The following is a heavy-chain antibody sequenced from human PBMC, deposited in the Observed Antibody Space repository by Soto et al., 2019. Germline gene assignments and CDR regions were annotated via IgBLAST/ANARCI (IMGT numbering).Heavy chain of an antibody. J-gene: IGHJ3*02. CDR2: IDTRGGSA. V-gene: IGHV1-46*01. D-gene: IGHD3-10*02. CDR3: ARDLPRDLVRGYFDI. Sequence: AQLVQSGAEVKKPGASANISCKASGYTFTRYNIHWVRQAPGQGLEWMGIIDTRGGSADYTQRLQGRVTMTRDTSTGTVYMELSSLGSEDTAVYYCARDLPRDLVRGYFDIWGQGTLVTVSS. CDR1: GYTFTRYN.